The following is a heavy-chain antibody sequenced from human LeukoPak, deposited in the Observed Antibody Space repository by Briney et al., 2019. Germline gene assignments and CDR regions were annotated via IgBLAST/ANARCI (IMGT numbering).Heavy chain of an antibody. CDR2: IFYSGST. D-gene: IGHD1-1*01. J-gene: IGHJ4*02. CDR3: ARMGTTFDY. V-gene: IGHV4-39*01. CDR1: GGSISSSSYY. Sequence: SQTLSLTRTVSGGSISSSSYYWGWIRQPPGKGLERIGSIFYSGSTYNNPSLKSRLTISVDTSKNQFSVKLSSVTGSDTAVYYCARMGTTFDYWGQGTLVTVSS.